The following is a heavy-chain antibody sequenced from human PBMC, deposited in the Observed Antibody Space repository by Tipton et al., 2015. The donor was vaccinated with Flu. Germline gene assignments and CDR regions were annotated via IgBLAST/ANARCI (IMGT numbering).Heavy chain of an antibody. CDR1: GFTVSATY. CDR3: ASISDFYSTMWFRYFDL. V-gene: IGHV3-53*01. J-gene: IGHJ2*01. Sequence: QLVQSGGALIHPGGSLRVSCAASGFTVSATYMGWIRQSPGKGLEWVSLIYSGGATYYSDSVEGRFTISTDNSKNMVYLQMNNLRAEDTAVYYCASISDFYSTMWFRYFDLWGRGTLVTVSS. CDR2: IYSGGAT. D-gene: IGHD3-3*02.